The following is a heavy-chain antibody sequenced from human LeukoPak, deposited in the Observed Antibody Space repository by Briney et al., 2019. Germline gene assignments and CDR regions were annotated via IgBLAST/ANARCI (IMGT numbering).Heavy chain of an antibody. D-gene: IGHD2-15*01. CDR1: GGTFSSYA. V-gene: IGHV1-69*05. Sequence: ASVKVSCKASGGTFSSYAISWVRQAPGQGIEGMGGISPIFGTANYAQKFHGRVTITTDESTSTAYMELSSLRSEDTAVYYCASGFPRPTRGFYFDYWGQGTLVTVSS. CDR2: ISPIFGTA. J-gene: IGHJ4*02. CDR3: ASGFPRPTRGFYFDY.